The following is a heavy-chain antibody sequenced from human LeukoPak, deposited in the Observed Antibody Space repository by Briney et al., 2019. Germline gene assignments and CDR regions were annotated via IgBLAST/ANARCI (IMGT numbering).Heavy chain of an antibody. J-gene: IGHJ4*02. D-gene: IGHD1-1*01. CDR2: IRKDGSGK. Sequence: GGSLRLSCAASGFTFSRNGMHWVRQAPGKGLEWVSYIRKDGSGKYYADSVKGRFTISRDSSKNMVYLQMSSLRAEDTAVYYCAKDSNWSFDYWGQGTLVSVSS. V-gene: IGHV3-30*02. CDR1: GFTFSRNG. CDR3: AKDSNWSFDY.